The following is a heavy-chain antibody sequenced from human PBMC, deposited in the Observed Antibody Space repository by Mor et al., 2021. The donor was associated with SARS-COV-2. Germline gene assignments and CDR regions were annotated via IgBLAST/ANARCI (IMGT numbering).Heavy chain of an antibody. J-gene: IGHJ3*02. Sequence: GWVSVLYNGDKTEYADSVKGRFTISRDNAKNSLYLQMNSLRAEDTAVYYCARDLGMYSSSSFAFDIWG. D-gene: IGHD6-6*01. CDR2: LYNGDKT. CDR3: ARDLGMYSSSSFAFDI. V-gene: IGHV3-53*01.